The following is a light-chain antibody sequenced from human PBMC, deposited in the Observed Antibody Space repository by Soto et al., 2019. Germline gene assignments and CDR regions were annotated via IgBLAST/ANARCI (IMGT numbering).Light chain of an antibody. V-gene: IGLV2-23*02. J-gene: IGLJ2*01. CDR1: SSDIGSYNL. CDR2: EAT. CDR3: CLYASSSTFI. Sequence: QSALTQPASVSGSPGQSITISCTGTSSDIGSYNLVSWYQQHPGKAPKLMIYEATKRPSGVSNRFSGSKSGNTASLTISGLQAVDEADYYCCLYASSSTFIFGGGTKLTVL.